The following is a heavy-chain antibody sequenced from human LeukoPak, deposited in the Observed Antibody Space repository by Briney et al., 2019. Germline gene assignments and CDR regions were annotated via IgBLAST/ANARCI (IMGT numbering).Heavy chain of an antibody. Sequence: GTSLRLSCAASGFTFISYAIHWVRQAPGKRLEWVAVISFHGTDSFYADSVKGRFTISRDNSKNTLYLQMSSLRADDTAVYYCVRPSASTGLYDFDYWGQGTLVTVSS. D-gene: IGHD2/OR15-2a*01. V-gene: IGHV3-30*04. J-gene: IGHJ4*02. CDR1: GFTFISYA. CDR2: ISFHGTDS. CDR3: VRPSASTGLYDFDY.